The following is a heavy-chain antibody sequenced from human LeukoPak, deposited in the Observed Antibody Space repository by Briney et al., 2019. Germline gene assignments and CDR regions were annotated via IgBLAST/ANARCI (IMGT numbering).Heavy chain of an antibody. CDR2: IYPGDSDT. CDR3: ARAPYDYVWGSYRLPPFDP. V-gene: IGHV5-51*01. Sequence: LGESLKISCKGSGYSFTSYWIGWVRQLPGKGLEWMGIIYPGDSDTRYSPPFQGQVTISADKSISTAYLQWSSLKASDTAMYYCARAPYDYVWGSYRLPPFDPWGQGTLVTVSS. J-gene: IGHJ5*02. D-gene: IGHD3-16*02. CDR1: GYSFTSYW.